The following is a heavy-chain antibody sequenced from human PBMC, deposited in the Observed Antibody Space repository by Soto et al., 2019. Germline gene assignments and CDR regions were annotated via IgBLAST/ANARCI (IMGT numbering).Heavy chain of an antibody. CDR3: AYSSTPFDY. D-gene: IGHD6-13*01. CDR1: GFTFISYA. J-gene: IGHJ4*02. Sequence: EVQLLESGGGLVQPGGSLRLSCAASGFTFISYAMSWVRQAPGKGLEWVSAISGSGGSTYYADSVKGRFTLSRDNSKNTLYLQMSSLRAEDTAVYYCAYSSTPFDYWGQGTLVTVSS. CDR2: ISGSGGST. V-gene: IGHV3-23*01.